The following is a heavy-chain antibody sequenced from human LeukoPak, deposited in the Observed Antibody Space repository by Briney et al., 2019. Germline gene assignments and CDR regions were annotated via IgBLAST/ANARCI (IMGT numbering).Heavy chain of an antibody. CDR2: IKQDGSEK. J-gene: IGHJ2*01. V-gene: IGHV3-7*01. CDR3: VREANGYFVRHFDL. Sequence: GGSLRLSCAASGLTFNNYWMNWVRQAPGKGLEWVANIKQDGSEKNYVDSVKGRFTISRDNDKNALHLQMNSLRDEDTAVYYCVREANGYFVRHFDLWGRGTRVSVSS. D-gene: IGHD5-24*01. CDR1: GLTFNNYW.